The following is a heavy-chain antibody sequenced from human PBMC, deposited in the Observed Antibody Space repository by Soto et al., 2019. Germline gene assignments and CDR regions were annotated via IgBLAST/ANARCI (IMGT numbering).Heavy chain of an antibody. CDR3: VKDESINWYSGHFRH. D-gene: IGHD6-13*01. J-gene: IGHJ1*01. Sequence: EVQLVESGGGLVQPGRSLRLSCAASGFTFDDYAMHWVRQVPWKGLEWVSGINWNSGSIGYGDSVKGRFAISRANAKNSLHLQMNSLSAEDTAFYYCVKDESINWYSGHFRHWGQGTLVTVSS. CDR1: GFTFDDYA. V-gene: IGHV3-9*01. CDR2: INWNSGSI.